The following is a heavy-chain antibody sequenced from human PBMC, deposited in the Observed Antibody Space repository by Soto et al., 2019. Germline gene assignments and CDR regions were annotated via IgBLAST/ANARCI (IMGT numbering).Heavy chain of an antibody. CDR3: ASKFWELLADAFDI. CDR2: IYHSGSI. CDR1: NASISSRKW. D-gene: IGHD3-10*01. J-gene: IGHJ3*02. V-gene: IGHV4-4*02. Sequence: QVQLQESGPGLVKPSGTLSLTCTVSNASISSRKWWTWFRQAPGKGLEWIGEIYHSGSINHNPSLKSRVTMSVDKSNNQFSLKMTSVTAADTAVYYCASKFWELLADAFDIWGQGTVVTVSS.